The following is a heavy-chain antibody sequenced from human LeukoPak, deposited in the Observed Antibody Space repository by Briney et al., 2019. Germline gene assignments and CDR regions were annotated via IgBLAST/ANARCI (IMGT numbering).Heavy chain of an antibody. CDR1: GFTFSSYW. V-gene: IGHV3-7*01. CDR2: IRQGGSEK. J-gene: IGHJ4*02. Sequence: GGSLRLSCAASGFTFSSYWMSWVRQAPGKGLEWVANIRQGGSEKYYVDSAKGRFTTSRDNAKKSLYLQMNSLRAEDTAVYYCARDKAVGATLFDYWGQGTLVTVSS. CDR3: ARDKAVGATLFDY. D-gene: IGHD1-26*01.